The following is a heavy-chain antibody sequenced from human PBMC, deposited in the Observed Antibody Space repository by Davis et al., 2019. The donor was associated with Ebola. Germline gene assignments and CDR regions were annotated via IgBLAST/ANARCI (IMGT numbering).Heavy chain of an antibody. Sequence: AASVKVSCKASGYTFTSYGISWVRQAPGQGLEWMGWISAYNGNTNYAQKFQGRVTITADKSTSTAYMELSSLRSEDTAVYYCATFMITFGGVIVKPWFDPWGQGTLVTVSS. CDR3: ATFMITFGGVIVKPWFDP. D-gene: IGHD3-16*02. CDR1: GYTFTSYG. CDR2: ISAYNGNT. J-gene: IGHJ5*02. V-gene: IGHV1-18*01.